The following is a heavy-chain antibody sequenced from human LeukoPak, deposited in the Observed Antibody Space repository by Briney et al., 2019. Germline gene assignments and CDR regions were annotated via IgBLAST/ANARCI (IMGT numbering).Heavy chain of an antibody. D-gene: IGHD6-19*01. V-gene: IGHV4-59*12. CDR3: ARDGRSSGWYDY. J-gene: IGHJ4*02. CDR1: GGSISNYY. CDR2: IHYSGST. Sequence: SETLSPTCTVSGGSISNYYWSWIRQPPGKGLEWIGYIHYSGSTSYNPSLKSRVTISVDTSKNQFSLKLSSVTAADTAVYYCARDGRSSGWYDYWGQGTLVTVSS.